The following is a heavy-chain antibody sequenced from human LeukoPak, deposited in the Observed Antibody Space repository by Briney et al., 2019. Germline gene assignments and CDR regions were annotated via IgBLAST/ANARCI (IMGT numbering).Heavy chain of an antibody. CDR2: ISSNGGST. CDR3: ARQQGGYDFWSGYYFDY. J-gene: IGHJ4*02. V-gene: IGHV3-64*01. Sequence: GGSLRPSCAASGFTFSSYTMHWVRQAPGKGLEYVSAISSNGGSTYYANSVKGRFTISRDNSKNTLYLQMGSLRAEDMAVYYCARQQGGYDFWSGYYFDYWGQGTLVTVSS. CDR1: GFTFSSYT. D-gene: IGHD3-3*01.